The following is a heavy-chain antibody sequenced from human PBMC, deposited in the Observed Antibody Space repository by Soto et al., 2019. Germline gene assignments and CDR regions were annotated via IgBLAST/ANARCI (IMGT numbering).Heavy chain of an antibody. CDR2: ISYDGSNK. J-gene: IGHJ6*02. CDR1: GFTFSSYG. Sequence: PGGSLRLSCAASGFTFSSYGMHWVRQAPGKGLEWVAVISYDGSNKYYADSVKGRFTISRDNSKNTLYLQMNSLRAEDTAVYYCAKEGKAYYYDMDVWGQGTTVTVSS. CDR3: AKEGKAYYYDMDV. V-gene: IGHV3-30*18.